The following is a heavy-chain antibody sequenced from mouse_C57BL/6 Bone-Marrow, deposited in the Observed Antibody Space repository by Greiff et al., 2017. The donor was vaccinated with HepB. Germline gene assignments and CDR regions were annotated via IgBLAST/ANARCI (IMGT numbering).Heavy chain of an antibody. CDR2: IDPSDSYT. D-gene: IGHD6-1*01. V-gene: IGHV1-50*01. CDR3: ARYLAYYYAMDY. CDR1: GYTFTSYW. J-gene: IGHJ4*01. Sequence: QVQLQQPGAELVKPGASVKLSCKASGYTFTSYWMQWVKQRPGQGLEWIGEIDPSDSYTNYNQKFKGKATLTVDTSSSTAYMQLSSLTSEDSAVYYCARYLAYYYAMDYWGQGTSVTVSS.